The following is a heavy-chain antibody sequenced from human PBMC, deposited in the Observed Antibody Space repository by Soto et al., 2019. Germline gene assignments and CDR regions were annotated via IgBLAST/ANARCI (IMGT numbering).Heavy chain of an antibody. Sequence: GGSLILSCAASGFTFSSYSMNWVRQAPGKGLEWVSYISSSSRTIYCADSVKGRFTISRDNAKNSLYLQMNSLRAEDTAVYYCARDKRDLRFLEWSYYFDYWGQGTLVTVSS. V-gene: IGHV3-48*01. CDR1: GFTFSSYS. CDR2: ISSSSRTI. D-gene: IGHD3-3*01. J-gene: IGHJ4*02. CDR3: ARDKRDLRFLEWSYYFDY.